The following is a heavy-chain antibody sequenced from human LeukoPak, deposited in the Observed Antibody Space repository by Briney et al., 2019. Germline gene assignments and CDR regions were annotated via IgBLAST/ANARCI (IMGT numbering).Heavy chain of an antibody. CDR2: IYSSGHT. V-gene: IGHV4-59*08. D-gene: IGHD6-13*01. CDR1: GGSTSSYY. Sequence: PSETLSLTRTVSGGSTSSYYWSWIRQPPGKGLEWIGYIYSSGHTNYNPSLKSRVTISVDTSKNQFSLNLTSVTAADTAVYYCARHFSGAAAPLPFDYWGQGTLVTVSS. CDR3: ARHFSGAAAPLPFDY. J-gene: IGHJ4*02.